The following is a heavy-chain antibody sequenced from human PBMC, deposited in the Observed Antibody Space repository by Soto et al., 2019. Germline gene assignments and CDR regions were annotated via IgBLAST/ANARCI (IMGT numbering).Heavy chain of an antibody. CDR2: ISGGGDAA. D-gene: IGHD2-2*01. V-gene: IGHV3-23*04. CDR3: ARKILASTSCANYWYLDV. CDR1: GFTFINYA. Sequence: EVQLVESGGGFVQPGGSLRLSCAGSGFTFINYAMNWVRQAPGKGLEWVSAISGGGDAAFLADSERGRFTISRDNSKNTVILKMNSLGDDSTAVYYGARKILASTSCANYWYLDVWGRGTMVTVSS. J-gene: IGHJ2*01.